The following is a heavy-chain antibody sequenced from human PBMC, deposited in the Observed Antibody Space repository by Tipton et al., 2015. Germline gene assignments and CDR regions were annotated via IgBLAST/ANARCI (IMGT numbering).Heavy chain of an antibody. V-gene: IGHV4-61*05. CDR2: ISYSGST. Sequence: TLSLTCTVSGGSISSSSYYWGWIRQPPGKGLEWIGYISYSGSTHYNPSFKSRVAISVDTSKNQFSLTLNSVTAADTAVYYCTRARGRHGGLFDSWGQGILVTVSS. CDR3: TRARGRHGGLFDS. J-gene: IGHJ4*02. D-gene: IGHD4-23*01. CDR1: GGSISSSSYY.